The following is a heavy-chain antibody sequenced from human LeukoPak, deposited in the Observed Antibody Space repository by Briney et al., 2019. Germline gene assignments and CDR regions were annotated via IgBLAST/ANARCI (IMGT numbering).Heavy chain of an antibody. CDR2: IYYSGST. CDR3: ARARVGAFDI. V-gene: IGHV4-59*01. Sequence: SETLSLTCTVSGGSISSYYWSWIRQPPGKGLEWIGYIYYSGSTNHNPSLKSRVTISVDTSKNQFSLRLSSVTAADTAVYYCARARVGAFDIWGQGTMVTVSS. CDR1: GGSISSYY. J-gene: IGHJ3*02. D-gene: IGHD1-26*01.